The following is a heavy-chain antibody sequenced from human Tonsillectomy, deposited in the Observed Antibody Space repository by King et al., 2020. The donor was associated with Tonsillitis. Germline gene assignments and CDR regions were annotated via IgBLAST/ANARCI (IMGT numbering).Heavy chain of an antibody. J-gene: IGHJ4*02. V-gene: IGHV6-1*01. D-gene: IGHD1-26*01. CDR1: GDSVSSNIAA. CDR3: ARNPVLGGREFDY. CDR2: TYYRSMWFN. Sequence: VQLQQSGPGLVKPSQTLSLTCAISGDSVSSNIAAWNWIRQSPSGGLEWLGRTYYRSMWFNDYAVSLKSRITINPDTSKNQFSLQLNSVTPEDTAVYFCARNPVLGGREFDYWGQGTLVTVSS.